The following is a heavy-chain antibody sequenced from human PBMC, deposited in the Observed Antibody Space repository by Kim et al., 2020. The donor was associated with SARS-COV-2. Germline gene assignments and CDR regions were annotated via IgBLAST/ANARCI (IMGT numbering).Heavy chain of an antibody. CDR1: GFNFSSYG. J-gene: IGHJ6*02. CDR3: ARDRVGGWPNHYYYYYGMDV. Sequence: GGSLRLSCAASGFNFSSYGMHWVRQAPGKGLEWVAVIWYDGSNKYYADSVKGRFTISRDNSKNTLYLQMNSLRAEDTAVYYCARDRVGGWPNHYYYYYGMDVWGQGTTGTVSS. D-gene: IGHD6-19*01. V-gene: IGHV3-33*01. CDR2: IWYDGSNK.